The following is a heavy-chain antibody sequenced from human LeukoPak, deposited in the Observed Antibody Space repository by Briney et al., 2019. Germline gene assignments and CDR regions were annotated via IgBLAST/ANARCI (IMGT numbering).Heavy chain of an antibody. J-gene: IGHJ3*02. CDR2: INGSGGST. CDR1: GFTFGSYA. D-gene: IGHD3-10*01. CDR3: ARENYWSITMVRGVNDAFDI. Sequence: RPGGSLRLSCAASGFTFGSYAMSWVRQAPGKGLEWVSDINGSGGSTYYTDSVKGRFTISRDNAKNSLYLQMNSLRAEDTAVYYCARENYWSITMVRGVNDAFDIWGQGTMVTVSS. V-gene: IGHV3-23*01.